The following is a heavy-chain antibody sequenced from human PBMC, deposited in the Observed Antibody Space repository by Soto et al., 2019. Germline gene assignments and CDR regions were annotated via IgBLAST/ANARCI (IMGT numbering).Heavy chain of an antibody. Sequence: PGGSLRLSCAATGLTFISYSMAWVPQAPGEGVEWVANIKQDGSEKYYVDSVKGRFTISRDNAKNSLYLQMNSLRAEDTAVYYCARESSSSSGEYYYYYGMDVWGQGTTVTVSS. CDR2: IKQDGSEK. CDR1: GLTFISYS. V-gene: IGHV3-7*05. CDR3: ARESSSSSGEYYYYYGMDV. D-gene: IGHD6-13*01. J-gene: IGHJ6*02.